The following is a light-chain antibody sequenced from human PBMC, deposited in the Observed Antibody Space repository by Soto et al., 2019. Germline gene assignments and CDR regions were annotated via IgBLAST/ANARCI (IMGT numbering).Light chain of an antibody. V-gene: IGKV4-1*01. J-gene: IGKJ2*01. CDR1: QSVLYSSNNKNY. CDR3: QQNYSVPSYT. Sequence: DIVMTQSPDSLAVSLGERATINCKSSQSVLYSSNNKNYLAWYQQKPGQPPKLLIYWASTRESGVPDRFSGSGSGTDFTLTISTLQAEDVAVYYSQQNYSVPSYTFGQGTKLEIK. CDR2: WAS.